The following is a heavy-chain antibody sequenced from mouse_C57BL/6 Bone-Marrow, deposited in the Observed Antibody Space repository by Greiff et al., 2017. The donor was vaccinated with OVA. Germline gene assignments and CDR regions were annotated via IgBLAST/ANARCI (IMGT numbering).Heavy chain of an antibody. CDR2: IYPGSGST. D-gene: IGHD1-1*01. J-gene: IGHJ4*01. CDR1: GYTFTSYW. V-gene: IGHV1-55*01. CDR3: ARSLRKDYYGSSYGAMDY. Sequence: QVQLQQPGAELVKPGASVKMSCKATGYTFTSYWITWVKQRPGQGLEWIGDIYPGSGSTNYNEKFKSKATLTVDTSSSTAYMQLSSLTSEDSAVYYCARSLRKDYYGSSYGAMDYWGQGTSVTVSS.